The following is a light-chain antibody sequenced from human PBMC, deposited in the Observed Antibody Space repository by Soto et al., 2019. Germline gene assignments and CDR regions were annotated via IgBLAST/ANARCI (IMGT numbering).Light chain of an antibody. Sequence: DIVMTQSPGSLAVSLGEGATINCKSIQSVLYNYNNKNYLAWYQHKPGQPPKLLFYWASTRESGVPDRFSGSGSGTDFTLTISSLQAEDVAVYYCHQFYSTPRTFGQGTKVDI. J-gene: IGKJ1*01. CDR2: WAS. V-gene: IGKV4-1*01. CDR3: HQFYSTPRT. CDR1: QSVLYNYNNKNY.